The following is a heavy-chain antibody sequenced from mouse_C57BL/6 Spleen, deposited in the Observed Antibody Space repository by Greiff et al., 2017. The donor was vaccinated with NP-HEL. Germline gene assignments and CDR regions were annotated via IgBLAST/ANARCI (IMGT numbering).Heavy chain of an antibody. CDR1: GYTFTSYW. CDR3: AKEYAMDY. Sequence: QVQLKQPGAELVKPGASVKLSCKASGYTFTSYWMQWVKQRPGQGLEWIGEIDPSDSYTNYNQKFKGKATLTVDTSSSTAYMQLSSLTSEDSAVYYCAKEYAMDYWGQGTSVTVSS. J-gene: IGHJ4*01. V-gene: IGHV1-50*01. CDR2: IDPSDSYT.